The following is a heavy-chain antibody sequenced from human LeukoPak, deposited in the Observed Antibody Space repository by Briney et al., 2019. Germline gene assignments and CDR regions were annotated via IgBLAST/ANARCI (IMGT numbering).Heavy chain of an antibody. V-gene: IGHV3-23*01. Sequence: LTGGSLRLSCAASGFAFSRYWMHWVRQAPGKGLGWVSAISGSGGSTYYADSVKGRFTISRDNSKNTLYLQMNSLRAEDTAVYYCAKDRRRFGDYDGYWGQGTLVTVSS. J-gene: IGHJ4*02. CDR2: ISGSGGST. D-gene: IGHD4-17*01. CDR3: AKDRRRFGDYDGY. CDR1: GFAFSRYW.